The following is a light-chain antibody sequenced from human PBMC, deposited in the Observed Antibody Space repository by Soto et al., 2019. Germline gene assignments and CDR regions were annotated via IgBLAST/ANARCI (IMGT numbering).Light chain of an antibody. CDR2: DAS. CDR3: QQYNSYR. V-gene: IGKV1-5*01. J-gene: IGKJ2*01. CDR1: QSTSSW. Sequence: DIQMTQSPSTLSASVGDRVTITCRASQSTSSWLAWYQQKPGKATKLLIYDASSLESGVPSRFSGSGSGTEFTLTNSSLQPDDFATYYCQQYNSYRFGQGTKLESK.